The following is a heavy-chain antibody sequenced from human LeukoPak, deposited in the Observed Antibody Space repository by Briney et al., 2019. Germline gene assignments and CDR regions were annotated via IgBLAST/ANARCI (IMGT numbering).Heavy chain of an antibody. J-gene: IGHJ4*02. Sequence: SETLSLTCTVSGGSLSTYYWSWVRQPPGKGLEWIGHIHDSGSTNYNPSLKSRVTMSLDTSKNQLSLKLSSVTAADTAVYYCARLTPYSGSPLGDYWGQGTLVTVSS. CDR1: GGSLSTYY. V-gene: IGHV4-59*08. CDR2: IHDSGST. D-gene: IGHD1-26*01. CDR3: ARLTPYSGSPLGDY.